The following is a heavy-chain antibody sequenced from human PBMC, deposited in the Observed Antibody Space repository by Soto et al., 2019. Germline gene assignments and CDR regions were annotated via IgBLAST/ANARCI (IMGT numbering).Heavy chain of an antibody. Sequence: GGSLRLSCAASGFTFSSYWMSWVRQAPGKGLEWVANIKQDGSEKYYVDSVKGRFTISRDNAKNSLYLQMNSLRAEDTAVYYCYGHWGSWWPFDYWGQGTLVTVSS. CDR3: YGHWGSWWPFDY. D-gene: IGHD6-13*01. V-gene: IGHV3-7*01. J-gene: IGHJ4*02. CDR1: GFTFSSYW. CDR2: IKQDGSEK.